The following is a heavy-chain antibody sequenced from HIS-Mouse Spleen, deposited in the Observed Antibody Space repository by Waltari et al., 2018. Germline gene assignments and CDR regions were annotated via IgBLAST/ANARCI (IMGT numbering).Heavy chain of an antibody. CDR1: GFPFSSHG. CDR2: ISYDGSNK. D-gene: IGHD6-19*01. V-gene: IGHV3-30*18. J-gene: IGHJ4*02. CDR3: AKASSGWLDY. Sequence: QVQLVESGGGVVQPGGSLRLSCAASGFPFSSHGIHWVRQAPGKGLEWVAVISYDGSNKYYADSVKGRFTISRDNSKNTLYLQMNSLRAEDTAVYYCAKASSGWLDYWGQGTLVTVSS.